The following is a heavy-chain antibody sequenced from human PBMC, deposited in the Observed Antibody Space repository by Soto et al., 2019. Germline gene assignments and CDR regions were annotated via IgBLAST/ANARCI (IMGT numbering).Heavy chain of an antibody. Sequence: SETLSLTCTVSGGSISSSSYYWGWIRQPPGKGLEWIGSIYYSGSAYYNPSVKSRVTISLDTSKNQFSLKLSSVTAADTAVFYCARRVGEPLHYFDYWGQGALVTVSS. V-gene: IGHV4-39*01. J-gene: IGHJ4*02. D-gene: IGHD1-26*01. CDR3: ARRVGEPLHYFDY. CDR2: IYYSGSA. CDR1: GGSISSSSYY.